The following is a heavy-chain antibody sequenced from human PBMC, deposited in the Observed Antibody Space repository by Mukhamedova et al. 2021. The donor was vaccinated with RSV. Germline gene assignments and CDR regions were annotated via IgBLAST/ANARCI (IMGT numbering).Heavy chain of an antibody. V-gene: IGHV5-51*01. Sequence: IAWVRQMPGKGLEWMGIIYPDNFDIRYSPSFQGQVTISADKSINTAYLQWGSLTASDSAIYYCARLIVTISWASYYLDVWGKGTT. CDR2: IYPDNFDI. CDR3: ARLIVTISWASYYLDV. D-gene: IGHD1-26*01. J-gene: IGHJ6*03.